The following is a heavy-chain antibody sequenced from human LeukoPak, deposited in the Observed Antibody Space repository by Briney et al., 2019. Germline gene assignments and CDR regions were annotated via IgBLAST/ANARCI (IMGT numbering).Heavy chain of an antibody. J-gene: IGHJ4*02. CDR3: ASGQKLGF. CDR2: IKQDGSDK. D-gene: IGHD6-13*01. V-gene: IGHV3-7*01. Sequence: GGSLRLSCVASGFTFSSYWMSWVRQAPGRGLEWVANIKQDGSDKYYVDSVKGRFTISRDNAKNSLYLQMNSLRAEDTAVYYCASGQKLGFWGQGTLVTVSS. CDR1: GFTFSSYW.